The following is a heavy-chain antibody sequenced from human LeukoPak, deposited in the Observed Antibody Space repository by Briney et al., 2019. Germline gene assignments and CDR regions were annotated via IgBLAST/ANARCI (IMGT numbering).Heavy chain of an antibody. Sequence: SETLSLTCTVSGGSISSYYWSWIRQPPGKGLEWIGEINHSGSTNYNPSLKSRVTISVDTSKNQFSLKLSSVTAADTAVYYCARYPYYYDSSGYYYFDYWGQGTLVTVSS. CDR3: ARYPYYYDSSGYYYFDY. D-gene: IGHD3-22*01. V-gene: IGHV4-34*01. CDR2: INHSGST. CDR1: GGSISSYY. J-gene: IGHJ4*02.